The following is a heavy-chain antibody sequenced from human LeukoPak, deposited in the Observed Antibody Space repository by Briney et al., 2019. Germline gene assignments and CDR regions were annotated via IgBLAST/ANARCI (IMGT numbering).Heavy chain of an antibody. CDR1: GFTFSSYW. D-gene: IGHD3-3*01. Sequence: PGGSLRLSCAASGFTFSSYWMHWVRQAPGKGLVWVSRINSDGSSTSYADSVKGRFTISRDNAKNTLYLQMNSLRAEDTAVYYCARDQSNDLWSGEFDYWSQGTLVTVSS. V-gene: IGHV3-74*01. CDR2: INSDGSST. J-gene: IGHJ4*02. CDR3: ARDQSNDLWSGEFDY.